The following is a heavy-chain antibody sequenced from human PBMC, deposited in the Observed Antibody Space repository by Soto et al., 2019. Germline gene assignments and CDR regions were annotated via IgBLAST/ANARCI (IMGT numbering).Heavy chain of an antibody. D-gene: IGHD1-1*01. V-gene: IGHV1-69*08. Sequence: QVQLVQSGAEVKKPGSSVKVSCKASGGTFSSYTISWVRQAPGQGLEWMGRIIPILGIANYAQKFQGRVTITADKSTSTAYMELSSLRSEDTAVYYCARDAKTGTCYYYYYMDVWGKGTTVTVSS. CDR2: IIPILGIA. CDR1: GGTFSSYT. CDR3: ARDAKTGTCYYYYYMDV. J-gene: IGHJ6*03.